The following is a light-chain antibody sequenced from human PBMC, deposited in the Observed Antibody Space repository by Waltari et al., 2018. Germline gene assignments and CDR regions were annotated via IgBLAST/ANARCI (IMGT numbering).Light chain of an antibody. J-gene: IGLJ3*02. Sequence: QSALTQPASVSGSPGQSITISCTGTSSDVGFYNYVSWYQQHPGKAPKPMLYDVSERPSGVSNRFSGSKSGNTASLTISGLQAEDEADYYCNSYAGSSSWVFGGGTKLTVL. CDR1: SSDVGFYNY. CDR2: DVS. V-gene: IGLV2-14*01. CDR3: NSYAGSSSWV.